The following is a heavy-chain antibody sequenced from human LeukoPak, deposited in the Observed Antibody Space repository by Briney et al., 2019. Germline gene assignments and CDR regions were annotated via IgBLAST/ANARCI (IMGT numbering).Heavy chain of an antibody. D-gene: IGHD3-22*01. V-gene: IGHV1-2*06. CDR3: ARAETGTYYYDSSGSFDY. CDR2: INPNSGGT. Sequence: ASVKVSCKASGYTFTGYYMHWVRQAPGQGLEWMGRINPNSGGTNYAQKFQGRGTMTGDTSISTAYMELSRLRSDDTAVYYCARAETGTYYYDSSGSFDYWGQGTLVTVSS. J-gene: IGHJ4*02. CDR1: GYTFTGYY.